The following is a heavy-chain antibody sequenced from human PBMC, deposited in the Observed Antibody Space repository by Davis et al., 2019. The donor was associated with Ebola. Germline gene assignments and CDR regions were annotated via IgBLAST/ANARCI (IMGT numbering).Heavy chain of an antibody. CDR3: ARGHNYAHEY. J-gene: IGHJ4*02. Sequence: ASVKVSCKASGYTFTGYNMHWVRQAPGQGLEWMGRIISNSGGTNYAQKFQGRVTMTRDTSISTVYMELSSLGYDDTADYYCARGHNYAHEYWGQGTLVTVSS. CDR1: GYTFTGYN. CDR2: IISNSGGT. V-gene: IGHV1-2*06. D-gene: IGHD4-11*01.